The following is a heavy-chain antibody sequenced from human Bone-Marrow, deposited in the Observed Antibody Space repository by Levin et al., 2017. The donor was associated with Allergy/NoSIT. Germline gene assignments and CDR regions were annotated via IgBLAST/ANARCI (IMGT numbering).Heavy chain of an antibody. CDR3: ANRQDPGGIHDTSGHNLC. CDR2: ISAGGDTT. J-gene: IGHJ4*02. V-gene: IGHV3-23*01. CDR1: GFTFSSYD. D-gene: IGHD3-22*01. Sequence: PGGSLRLSCAAFGFTFSSYDMTWVRQAPGKGLEWVSAISAGGDTTYYAESVRGRFTISRDNSKFTVYLQMNSLRAEDTAVYYCANRQDPGGIHDTSGHNLCWGRGTLVTVSS.